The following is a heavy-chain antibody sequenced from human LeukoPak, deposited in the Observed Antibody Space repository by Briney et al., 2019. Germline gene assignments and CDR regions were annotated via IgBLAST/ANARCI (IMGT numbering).Heavy chain of an antibody. CDR3: ARSLEAGYRGYYFDY. J-gene: IGHJ4*02. CDR1: GFIFSTHG. D-gene: IGHD5-24*01. V-gene: IGHV3-7*01. Sequence: YPGGSLRLSCAASGFIFSTHGMHWVRQAPGKGLEWVATIKQDGSEKYYVDSLKGRFTISRDNAKNSLFLQMNSLTAEDTAVYYCARSLEAGYRGYYFDYWGQGTLVTVSS. CDR2: IKQDGSEK.